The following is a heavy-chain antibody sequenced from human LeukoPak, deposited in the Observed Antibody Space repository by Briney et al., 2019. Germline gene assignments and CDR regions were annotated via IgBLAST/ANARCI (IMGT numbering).Heavy chain of an antibody. CDR2: ISGSGGST. V-gene: IGHV3-23*01. CDR3: AKQALSDYVWGSYRYFDY. CDR1: GFTFSSYA. J-gene: IGHJ4*02. Sequence: PGGSLRLSCAASGFTFSSYAMSWVRQAPGKGLEWVSAISGSGGSTYYADSVKGRFTISRDNSKNTLYLQMNSLRAEDTAVYYCAKQALSDYVWGSYRYFDYWAREPWSPSPQ. D-gene: IGHD3-16*02.